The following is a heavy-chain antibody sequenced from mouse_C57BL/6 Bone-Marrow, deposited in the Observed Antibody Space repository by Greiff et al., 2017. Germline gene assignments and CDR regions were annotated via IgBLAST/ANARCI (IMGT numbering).Heavy chain of an antibody. CDR1: GFTFSDYG. V-gene: IGHV5-17*01. CDR2: ISSGSSTI. CDR3: ARKYYAMDY. Sequence: EVQLVESGGGLVKPGGSLKLSCAASGFTFSDYGMHWVRQAPEKGLEWVAYISSGSSTIYYADTVKGRFTISRDNAKNTLFLQMTSLMSEDTAMYYCARKYYAMDYWGQGTSVTVSS. J-gene: IGHJ4*01.